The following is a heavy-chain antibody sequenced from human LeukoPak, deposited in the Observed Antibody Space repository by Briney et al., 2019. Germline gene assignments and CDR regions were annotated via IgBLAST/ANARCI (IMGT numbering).Heavy chain of an antibody. CDR2: IYSGGST. J-gene: IGHJ4*02. V-gene: IGHV3-53*01. CDR3: ARAGPIDY. CDR1: GFTFSSYS. Sequence: GGSLRLSCAASGFTFSSYSMSWVRQAPGKGLEWISVIYSGGSTYYAASVEGRFTISRDNSKNTVFLQMNSVRVEDTAVYYCARAGPIDYWGQGTLVTVSS.